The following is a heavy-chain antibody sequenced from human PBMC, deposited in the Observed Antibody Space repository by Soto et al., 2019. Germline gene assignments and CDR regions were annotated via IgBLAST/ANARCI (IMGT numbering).Heavy chain of an antibody. CDR1: GFPFSSYC. CDR3: ARDIPYSSGWYPSFDY. V-gene: IGHV3-33*01. D-gene: IGHD6-19*01. J-gene: IGHJ4*02. CDR2: IWYDGSNK. Sequence: GGSLRLSCAASGFPFSSYCMHWVRQAPGKGLEWVAVIWYDGSNKYYADSVKGRFTISRDNSKNTLYLQMNSLRAEDTAVYYCARDIPYSSGWYPSFDYWGQGTLVTVSS.